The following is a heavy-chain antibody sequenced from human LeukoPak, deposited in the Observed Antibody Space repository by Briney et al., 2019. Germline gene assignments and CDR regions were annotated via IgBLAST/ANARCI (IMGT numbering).Heavy chain of an antibody. CDR3: ATLSMTTVTSSLPDTFDI. Sequence: PSETLSLTCAVYVGSFSGYHWSWIRQPPGKGLEWIGYIYNSGSTYYNPSLKSRVTISVDRSKNQFSLKLSSVTAADTAVYYCATLSMTTVTSSLPDTFDIWGQGTMVTVSS. CDR2: IYNSGST. J-gene: IGHJ3*02. CDR1: VGSFSGYH. V-gene: IGHV4-34*01. D-gene: IGHD4-11*01.